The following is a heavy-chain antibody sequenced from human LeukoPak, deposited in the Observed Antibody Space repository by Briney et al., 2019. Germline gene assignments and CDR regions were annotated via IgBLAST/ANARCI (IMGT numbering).Heavy chain of an antibody. J-gene: IGHJ3*02. CDR2: IYYSGST. CDR1: GGSISSSSYY. D-gene: IGHD3-10*01. CDR3: ARHGYYYGSGIPDAFDI. V-gene: IGHV4-39*01. Sequence: PSETLSLTCTVSGGSISSSSYYWGWIRQPPGKGLEWIGSIYYSGSTYYNPSLKSRVTISVDTSKNQFSLKLSSVTAADTAVYYCARHGYYYGSGIPDAFDIWGQGTMVTVSS.